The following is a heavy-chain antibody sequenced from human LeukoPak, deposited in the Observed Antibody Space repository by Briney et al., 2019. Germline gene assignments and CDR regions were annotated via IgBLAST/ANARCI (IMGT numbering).Heavy chain of an antibody. CDR2: INHSGST. Sequence: SETLSLTCAVYGGSFSGYYWSWIRQPPGKGLEWIGEINHSGSTNYNPSLKSRVTISVDTSKNQFSLKLSSVTAADTAVYCCARYPNSSSWYERDAFDIWGQGTIVTVSS. CDR1: GGSFSGYY. V-gene: IGHV4-34*01. J-gene: IGHJ3*02. CDR3: ARYPNSSSWYERDAFDI. D-gene: IGHD6-13*01.